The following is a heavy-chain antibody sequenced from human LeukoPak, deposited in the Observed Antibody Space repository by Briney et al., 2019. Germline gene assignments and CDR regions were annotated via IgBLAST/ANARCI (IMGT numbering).Heavy chain of an antibody. CDR3: ARDPSGIAARQPLDY. J-gene: IGHJ4*02. CDR1: GFTFSSYA. CDR2: ISYDGSNK. D-gene: IGHD6-6*01. V-gene: IGHV3-30-3*01. Sequence: PGRSLRLSCAASGFTFSSYAMHWVRQAPGKGLEWVAVISYDGSNKYYADSVKGRFTISRDNSKNTLYLQMNSLRAEDTAVYYCARDPSGIAARQPLDYWGQGTLVTVSS.